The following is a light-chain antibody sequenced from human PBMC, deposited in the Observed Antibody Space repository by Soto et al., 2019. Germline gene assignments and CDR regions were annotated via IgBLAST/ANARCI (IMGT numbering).Light chain of an antibody. V-gene: IGLV2-14*01. CDR2: GVN. CDR3: SSYTTGRSLPWV. Sequence: QLVLTQPASVSGSPGQSITISCTGSTNDIGTYEYVSWHQHHPGKAPKLVIFGVNDRPSGISDRFSGSQSGNTASLTISGLQLEDEAVYYCSSYTTGRSLPWVFGTGTKVTVL. CDR1: TNDIGTYEY. J-gene: IGLJ1*01.